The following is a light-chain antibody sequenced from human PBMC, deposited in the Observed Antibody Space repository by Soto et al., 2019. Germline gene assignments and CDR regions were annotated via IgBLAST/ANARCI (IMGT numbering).Light chain of an antibody. Sequence: DIPMTQSPSSVSASVGDRVTITCRASQGMSSWLAWYQQKPGKAPKLLIYAASSLESGVPSRFIGSGSGTDFTLTINILQPGDFAPYYCQQADRFPLTFVGGTKVEIK. CDR3: QQADRFPLT. CDR1: QGMSSW. J-gene: IGKJ4*01. CDR2: AAS. V-gene: IGKV1-12*01.